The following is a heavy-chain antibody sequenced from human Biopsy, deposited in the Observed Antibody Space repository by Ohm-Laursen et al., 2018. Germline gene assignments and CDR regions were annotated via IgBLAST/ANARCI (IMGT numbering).Heavy chain of an antibody. D-gene: IGHD4-11*01. J-gene: IGHJ5*01. Sequence: ASVKASCKTSGYTYSDYGVSWVRQAPGQGLEWVGWISGLNGIKTSASKFQGRLTMTTDRSASTAYMELRGLRSDETAVYYCTRDLQTRAETFDSWGQGTLVSVSS. CDR1: GYTYSDYG. V-gene: IGHV1-18*01. CDR2: ISGLNGIK. CDR3: TRDLQTRAETFDS.